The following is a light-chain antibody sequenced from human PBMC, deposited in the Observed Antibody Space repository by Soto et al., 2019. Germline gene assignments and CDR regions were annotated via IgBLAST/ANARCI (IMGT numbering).Light chain of an antibody. V-gene: IGKV3-11*01. CDR2: DAS. CDR3: QQRSSWHPLT. CDR1: QSVSIL. J-gene: IGKJ4*01. Sequence: EIVLTQSPATLSLSPGERATLPCGASQSVSILLTWYQQKPGQAPRLLIYDASQRATGIPARFSGSGSGTDFTLPISSLEPEDFAAYYCQQRSSWHPLTFGGGTKVDIK.